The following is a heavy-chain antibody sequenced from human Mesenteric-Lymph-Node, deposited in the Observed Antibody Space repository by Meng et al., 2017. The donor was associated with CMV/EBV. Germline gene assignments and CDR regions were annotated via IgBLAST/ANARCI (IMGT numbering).Heavy chain of an antibody. CDR3: AKAPWEFVIGVFES. J-gene: IGHJ4*02. V-gene: IGHV3-23*01. CDR1: GFSFYSND. D-gene: IGHD3-10*01. Sequence: GESLKISCAASGFSFYSNDMNWVRQAPGKGLEWVSTISGSGVTTFYADSVKGRFTISRDNSKDTLYLQLNSLRAEDTAVYYCAKAPWEFVIGVFESWGQGTLVTVSS. CDR2: ISGSGVTT.